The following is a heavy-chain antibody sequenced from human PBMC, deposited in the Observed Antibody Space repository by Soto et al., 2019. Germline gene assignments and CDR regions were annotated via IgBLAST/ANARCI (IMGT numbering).Heavy chain of an antibody. Sequence: GGSLRLSCAASGFTFSSYSMNWVRQAPGKGLEWVSYISSSSSTIYYADSVKGRFTISRDNAKNSLYLQMNSLRAEDTAVYYCARDFRELFASGLYYMDVWGKGTTVTVSS. V-gene: IGHV3-48*01. CDR1: GFTFSSYS. CDR2: ISSSSSTI. J-gene: IGHJ6*03. CDR3: ARDFRELFASGLYYMDV. D-gene: IGHD3-10*01.